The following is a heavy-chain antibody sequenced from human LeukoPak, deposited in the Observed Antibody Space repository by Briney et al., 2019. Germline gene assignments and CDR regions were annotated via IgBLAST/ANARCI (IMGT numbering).Heavy chain of an antibody. D-gene: IGHD6-19*01. CDR3: GRDGSCGWHFDY. J-gene: IGHJ4*01. CDR1: GVPISGYW. CDR2: IKRDGSEL. Sequence: GGPLRLSCAPSGVPISGYWMSWIRQAPGKGLEWVANIKRDGSELYFLDSVKGLFSLVRDNAKKSLYLQMSSLRVEESAVYYCGRDGSCGWHFDYWGQGTMVAVCS. V-gene: IGHV3-7*01.